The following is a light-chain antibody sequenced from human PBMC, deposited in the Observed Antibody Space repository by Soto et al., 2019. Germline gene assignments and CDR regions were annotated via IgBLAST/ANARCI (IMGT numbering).Light chain of an antibody. J-gene: IGLJ3*02. CDR2: DVS. CDR3: ASYAGTNTPVV. V-gene: IGLV2-14*03. Sequence: QSALTQPASVSGSPGQSITITCTGSSSDVGAFNFVSWYQQHPGIVPKLMIHDVSNRPSGVSHRFSGSKSGNTASLTISGLQAEDEADYYCASYAGTNTPVVFGGGTKLTVL. CDR1: SSDVGAFNF.